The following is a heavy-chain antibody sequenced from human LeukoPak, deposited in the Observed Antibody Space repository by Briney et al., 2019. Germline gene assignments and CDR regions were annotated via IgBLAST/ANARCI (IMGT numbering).Heavy chain of an antibody. CDR3: AREGYNSGWSHFDY. CDR2: IYTSGST. Sequence: SETLSLTCTVSGGSISSYYWSWIRQPAGKGLEWIGRIYTSGSTNYNPSLKSRVTMSVDTSKNQLSLKLSSVTAADTAVYYCAREGYNSGWSHFDYWGQGTLVTVSS. V-gene: IGHV4-4*07. D-gene: IGHD6-19*01. J-gene: IGHJ4*02. CDR1: GGSISSYY.